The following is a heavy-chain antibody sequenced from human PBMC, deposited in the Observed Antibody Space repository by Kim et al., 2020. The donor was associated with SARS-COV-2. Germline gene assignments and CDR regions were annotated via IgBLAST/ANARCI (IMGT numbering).Heavy chain of an antibody. D-gene: IGHD5-12*01. J-gene: IGHJ5*02. V-gene: IGHV3-15*01. CDR3: TTLKVAQWLRGGGWFDP. Sequence: GGSLRLSCAASGFTFSNAWMSWVRQAPGKGLEWVGRIKSKTDGGTTDYAAPVKGRFTISRDDSKNTLYLQMNSLKTEDTAVYYCTTLKVAQWLRGGGWFDPWGQGTLVTVSS. CDR2: IKSKTDGGTT. CDR1: GFTFSNAW.